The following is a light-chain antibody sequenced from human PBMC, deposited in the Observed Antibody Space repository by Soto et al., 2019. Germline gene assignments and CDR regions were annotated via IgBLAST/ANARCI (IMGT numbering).Light chain of an antibody. CDR1: RSDIGSYNY. CDR2: GVS. CDR3: ISYTGSSTSYV. Sequence: ALTQPASVSGSPGQSITISCSGTRSDIGSYNYVAWYQQFPGETPKILIYGVSNRPSGVSSRFSGSKFGNTASLTISGLQAEDEADYYCISYTGSSTSYVFGSGTKVTVL. J-gene: IGLJ1*01. V-gene: IGLV2-14*01.